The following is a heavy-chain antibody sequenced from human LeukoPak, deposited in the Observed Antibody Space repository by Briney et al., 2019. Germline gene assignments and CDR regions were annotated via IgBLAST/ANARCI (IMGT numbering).Heavy chain of an antibody. CDR1: GFRLSDRY. CDR3: ATLSSSPTNY. Sequence: PGGSLRLSCAASGFRLSDRYMYWVRQAPGKGQEWVGRTRNKANSYTTEYAASVKGRFTISRDDSKNSLYLQMSSLQTEDTAVYYCATLSSSPTNYRGQGTLVTVSS. D-gene: IGHD6-13*01. J-gene: IGHJ4*02. V-gene: IGHV3-72*01. CDR2: TRNKANSYTT.